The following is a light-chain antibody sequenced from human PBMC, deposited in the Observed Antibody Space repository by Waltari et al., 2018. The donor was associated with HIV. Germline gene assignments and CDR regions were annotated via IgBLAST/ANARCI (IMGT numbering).Light chain of an antibody. CDR2: ETS. V-gene: IGKV1-9*01. CDR3: QQLNTYPPT. J-gene: IGKJ4*01. Sequence: DTQLTQSPPFLSASVGDRVTITCRASQGIAGYLAWYQQKPGKPPNLLIYETSTLQNGVPSRFSGSGSGTEFTLTISSLQPEDFTTYYCQQLNTYPPTFGGGTKVETK. CDR1: QGIAGY.